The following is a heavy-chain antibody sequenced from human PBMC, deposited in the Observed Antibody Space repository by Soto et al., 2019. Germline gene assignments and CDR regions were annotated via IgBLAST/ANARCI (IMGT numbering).Heavy chain of an antibody. CDR3: ARGEDAFFYYGLDV. CDR2: IYDTGISGYTPST. J-gene: IGHJ6*02. Sequence: SETLSLTCTVSGVSITSSYWSWIRRAPGKGLEWIAYIYDTGISGYTPSTSYNPSLKSRVTMSVDTSKSQFSLKLTSVTAADTAVYYCARGEDAFFYYGLDVGGRGLTVNVS. V-gene: IGHV4-59*01. CDR1: GVSITSSY.